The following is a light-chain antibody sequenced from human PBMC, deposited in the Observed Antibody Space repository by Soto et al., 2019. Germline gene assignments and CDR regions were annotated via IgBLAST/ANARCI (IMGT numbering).Light chain of an antibody. CDR1: NSNIGSNT. CDR2: DNN. J-gene: IGLJ2*01. V-gene: IGLV1-44*01. CDR3: ASWDDRLNGVI. Sequence: QSVLTQPPSASGTPGQRVTISCSGSNSNIGSNTVNWYQQLPGTAPKLLIYDNNKRPSGVPGRFSDSKSGTSASLAISGLQSEDEADYYCASWDDRLNGVIFGGGTKLTVL.